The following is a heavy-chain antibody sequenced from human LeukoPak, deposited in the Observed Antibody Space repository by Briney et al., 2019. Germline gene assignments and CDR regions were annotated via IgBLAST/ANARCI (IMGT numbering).Heavy chain of an antibody. CDR2: ISSDITYI. CDR3: ARLVGGGSGTI. D-gene: IGHD3-10*01. V-gene: IGHV3-21*04. J-gene: IGHJ4*02. Sequence: GGSLRLSCAASGFIFSPYTMNWVRQAPGKGLEWVSSISSDITYIFYADSVKGRFTVSRDNAKNSLYLQMSSLRAEDTALYYCARLVGGGSGTIGGQGTLVTVSS. CDR1: GFIFSPYT.